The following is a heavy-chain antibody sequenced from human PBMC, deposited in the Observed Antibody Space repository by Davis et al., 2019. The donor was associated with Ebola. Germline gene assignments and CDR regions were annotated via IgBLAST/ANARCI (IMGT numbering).Heavy chain of an antibody. Sequence: ASVKVSFKASGYTFTSYGISWVRQAPGQGLEWMGWISAYNGNTNYAQKLQGRVTMTTDTSTNTAYMELRSLGSDDTAVYYCARDQEGYDFWSGYYYYYYYGTDVWGQGTTVTVSS. CDR3: ARDQEGYDFWSGYYYYYYYGTDV. J-gene: IGHJ6*02. V-gene: IGHV1-18*01. CDR2: ISAYNGNT. D-gene: IGHD3-3*01. CDR1: GYTFTSYG.